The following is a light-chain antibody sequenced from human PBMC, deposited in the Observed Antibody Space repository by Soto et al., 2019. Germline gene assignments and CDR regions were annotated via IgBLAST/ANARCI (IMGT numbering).Light chain of an antibody. CDR2: DAS. V-gene: IGKV3-11*01. CDR3: QQRSNWPYT. CDR1: QSVSSY. Sequence: EIVLTQSPATLSLSPGERATLSCRASQSVSSYLAWYQQKPGQAPRLLIYDASNRATGIPARFSGSGSGTDVTLTISSLEPEDFGVYYCQQRSNWPYTVGQGTKLEIK. J-gene: IGKJ2*01.